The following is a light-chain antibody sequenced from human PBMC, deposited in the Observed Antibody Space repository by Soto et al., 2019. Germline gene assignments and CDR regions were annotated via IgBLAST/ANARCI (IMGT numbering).Light chain of an antibody. CDR2: KVF. CDR3: MHGAHWPRT. CDR1: ESLVYSNGNTY. J-gene: IGKJ1*01. V-gene: IGKV2-30*01. Sequence: EVVMTQSPLSLPVTLGQPASVSCRSSESLVYSNGNTYLNWFQQRPGQSPRRLFYKVFNRDSGVPDTFSASGSGTDFTLKISRVEADDVGVYYGMHGAHWPRTFGQGTKVVI.